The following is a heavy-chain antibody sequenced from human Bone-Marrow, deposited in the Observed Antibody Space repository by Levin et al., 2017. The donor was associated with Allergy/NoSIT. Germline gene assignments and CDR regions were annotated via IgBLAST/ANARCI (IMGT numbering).Heavy chain of an antibody. CDR2: ISGSAVST. J-gene: IGHJ2*01. Sequence: GESLKISCGASGFNFNSYGMSWVRQAPGKGLEWVSTISGSAVSTFYADSVKGRFTVSRDNSKNTLYLQMSSLRAEDTAVYYCAKSSITIIRGVVIRDWYFDVWGRGTLVTVSS. CDR3: AKSSITIIRGVVIRDWYFDV. D-gene: IGHD3-10*01. V-gene: IGHV3-23*01. CDR1: GFNFNSYG.